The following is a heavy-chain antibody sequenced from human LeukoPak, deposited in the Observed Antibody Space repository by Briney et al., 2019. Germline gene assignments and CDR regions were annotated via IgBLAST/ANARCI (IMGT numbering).Heavy chain of an antibody. CDR1: GYTFTGYY. V-gene: IGHV1-2*02. D-gene: IGHD4-17*01. Sequence: GASVKVSCKASGYTFTGYYIDWVRQAPGQGLEWMGWINSDSGGTNYAQKFQGRVTMTRDTSTSTAYTELSSLRSDDTAFYYCARDTITVTTPYFDYWGQGTLVTVPS. CDR3: ARDTITVTTPYFDY. J-gene: IGHJ4*02. CDR2: INSDSGGT.